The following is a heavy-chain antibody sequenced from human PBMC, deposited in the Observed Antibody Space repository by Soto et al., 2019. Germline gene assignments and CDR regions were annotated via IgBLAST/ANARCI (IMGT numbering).Heavy chain of an antibody. CDR3: ARVGCSGGSCYSSNWFDP. CDR1: GYTFTSYG. J-gene: IGHJ5*02. D-gene: IGHD2-15*01. V-gene: IGHV1-18*01. Sequence: QVQLVQSGAEVKKPGASVKVSCKASGYTFTSYGISWVRQAPGQGLEWMGWISAYNGNTNYAQKLQGRVTMTTDTPTSTAYMELRSLRSDDTAVYYCARVGCSGGSCYSSNWFDPWGQGTLVTVSS. CDR2: ISAYNGNT.